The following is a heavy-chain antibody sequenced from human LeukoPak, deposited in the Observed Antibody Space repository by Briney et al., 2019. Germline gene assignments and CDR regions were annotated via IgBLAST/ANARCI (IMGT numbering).Heavy chain of an antibody. Sequence: SETLSLTCAVYGGSFSGYYWSWIRQPPGKGLEWIGYIYYSGSTNYNPSLKSRVTISVDTSKNQFSLKLSSVTAADTAVYYCARRAGYGDYIDYWGQGTLVTVSS. J-gene: IGHJ4*02. CDR2: IYYSGST. V-gene: IGHV4-59*08. CDR1: GGSFSGYY. D-gene: IGHD4-17*01. CDR3: ARRAGYGDYIDY.